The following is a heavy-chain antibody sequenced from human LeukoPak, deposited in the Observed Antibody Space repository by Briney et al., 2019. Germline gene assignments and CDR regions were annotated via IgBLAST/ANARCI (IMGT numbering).Heavy chain of an antibody. CDR3: ARDLGSSSWSRHLTDAFDI. Sequence: SETLSLTCTVSGGSIRSGGYYWSWIRQPPGKGLEWIGYIYHSGSTYYNPSLKSRVTISVDRSKNQFSLKLSSVTAADTAVYYCARDLGSSSWSRHLTDAFDIWGQGTMVTVSS. J-gene: IGHJ3*02. CDR1: GGSIRSGGYY. D-gene: IGHD6-13*01. CDR2: IYHSGST. V-gene: IGHV4-30-2*01.